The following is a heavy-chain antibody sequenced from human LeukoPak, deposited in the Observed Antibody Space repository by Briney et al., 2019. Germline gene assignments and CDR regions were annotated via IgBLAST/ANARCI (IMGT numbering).Heavy chain of an antibody. D-gene: IGHD3-16*02. V-gene: IGHV3-64*01. Sequence: GGSLRLSCAASGFTFSSYAMHWVRQAPGKGLEYVSAISGNGGSTYYANSVKGRFTISRDNSKNTLYLQMGSLRAEDMAVYYCARDPDYVWGSYRYTYPDYWGQGTLVTVSS. CDR1: GFTFSSYA. CDR2: ISGNGGST. J-gene: IGHJ4*02. CDR3: ARDPDYVWGSYRYTYPDY.